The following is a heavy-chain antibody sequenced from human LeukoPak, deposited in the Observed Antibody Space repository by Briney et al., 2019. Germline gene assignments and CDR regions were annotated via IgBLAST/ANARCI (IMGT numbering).Heavy chain of an antibody. CDR1: GYRFTSYW. V-gene: IGHV5-10-1*01. J-gene: IGHJ5*02. CDR3: QRAAYDILTGREYNWFDP. D-gene: IGHD3-9*01. CDR2: IDPSDSYT. Sequence: GESLRISCKGSGYRFTSYWISWVRKMPGKGLECMGRIDPSDSYTNYSPSFQGHVTISADKSISTAYLQWSSLKASDTAIYFRQRAAYDILTGREYNWFDPWGQGTLVTVSS.